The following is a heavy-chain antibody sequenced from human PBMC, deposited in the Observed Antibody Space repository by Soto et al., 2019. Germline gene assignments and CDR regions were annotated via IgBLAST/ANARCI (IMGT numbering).Heavy chain of an antibody. CDR2: IIPIFGTA. Sequence: SVKVSCKASGGTFSSYAISWVRQAPGQGLEWMGGIIPIFGTANYAQKFQGRVTITADESTSTAYMELSSLRSEDTAVYYCARDLRDIVVVPAARYYYYGMDVWGQGTTVTFSS. CDR1: GGTFSSYA. D-gene: IGHD2-2*01. CDR3: ARDLRDIVVVPAARYYYYGMDV. V-gene: IGHV1-69*13. J-gene: IGHJ6*02.